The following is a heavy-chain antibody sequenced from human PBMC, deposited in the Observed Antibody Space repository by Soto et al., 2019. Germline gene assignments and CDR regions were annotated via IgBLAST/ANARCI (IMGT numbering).Heavy chain of an antibody. CDR1: GFTFSSYA. CDR2: ISYDGSNK. V-gene: IGHV3-30-3*01. Sequence: QVQLVESGGGVVQPGRSLRLSCAASGFTFSSYAMHWVRQAPGKGLEWVAVISYDGSNKYYADSVKGRFTISRDNSKNTLYLQMNSLRAEDTAVYYCARDLGPGDGDYRSPGGYWGQGTLVTVSS. J-gene: IGHJ4*02. CDR3: ARDLGPGDGDYRSPGGY. D-gene: IGHD4-17*01.